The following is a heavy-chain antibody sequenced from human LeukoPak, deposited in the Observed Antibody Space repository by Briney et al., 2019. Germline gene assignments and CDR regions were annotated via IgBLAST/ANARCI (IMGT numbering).Heavy chain of an antibody. Sequence: SETLSLTCAVCGGSFSGYYWSWIRQPPGKGLEWIGEINHSGSTNYNPSLKSRVTISVDTSKNQFSLKLSSVTAADTAVYYCARGESVAAMYNWFDPWGQGTLVTVSS. V-gene: IGHV4-34*01. D-gene: IGHD6-19*01. CDR3: ARGESVAAMYNWFDP. CDR2: INHSGST. CDR1: GGSFSGYY. J-gene: IGHJ5*02.